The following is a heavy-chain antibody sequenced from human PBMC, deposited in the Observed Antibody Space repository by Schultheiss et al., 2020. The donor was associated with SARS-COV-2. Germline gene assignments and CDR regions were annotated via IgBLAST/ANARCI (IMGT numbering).Heavy chain of an antibody. V-gene: IGHV4-38-2*01. CDR1: GFSITSGYY. Sequence: GSLRLSCAVSGFSITSGYYWGWIRQPPGKGLEWIGSIHHYGNTYYNPSLKSRVTMSVDTSKNLFSLTLSSGTAADTAMYYCARGPDYYDSSDYYARLDYWGQGTLVTVSS. CDR3: ARGPDYYDSSDYYARLDY. D-gene: IGHD3-22*01. J-gene: IGHJ4*02. CDR2: IHHYGNT.